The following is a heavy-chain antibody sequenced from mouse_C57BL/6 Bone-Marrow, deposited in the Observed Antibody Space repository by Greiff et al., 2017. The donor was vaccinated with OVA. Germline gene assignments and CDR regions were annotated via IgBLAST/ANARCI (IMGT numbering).Heavy chain of an antibody. J-gene: IGHJ4*01. D-gene: IGHD2-3*01. V-gene: IGHV14-4*01. CDR1: GFNIKDDY. Sequence: EVMLVESGAELVRPGASVKLSCTASGFNIKDDYMHWVKQRPEQGLEWIGWIDPENGDTEYASKFQGKATITADTSSNTAYLQLSSLTSEDTAVYYCTTVYDCYYNYYAMDYWGQGTSVTVSS. CDR2: IDPENGDT. CDR3: TTVYDCYYNYYAMDY.